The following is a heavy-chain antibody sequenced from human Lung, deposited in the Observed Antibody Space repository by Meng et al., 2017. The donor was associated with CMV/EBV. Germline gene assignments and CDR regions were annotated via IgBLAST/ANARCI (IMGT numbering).Heavy chain of an antibody. CDR2: ISSSGSTI. D-gene: IGHD2-2*01. CDR1: GFTFSSYE. J-gene: IGHJ6*02. V-gene: IGHV3-48*03. CDR3: AREVLVPAAIRYYYYGMDV. Sequence: SLKISCAASGFTFSSYEMNWVRQAPGKGLEWVSYISSSGSTIYYADSVKGRFTISRDNAKNSLYLQMNSLRAEDTAVYYCAREVLVPAAIRYYYYGMDVWGQGTTVTVSS.